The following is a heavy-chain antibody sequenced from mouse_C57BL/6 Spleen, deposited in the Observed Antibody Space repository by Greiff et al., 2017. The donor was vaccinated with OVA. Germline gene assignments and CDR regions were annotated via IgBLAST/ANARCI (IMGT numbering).Heavy chain of an antibody. CDR3: ARAYSNYEAWFAY. CDR1: GFTFSSYA. Sequence: EVQGVESGGGLVKPGGSLKLSCAASGFTFSSYAMSWVRQTPEKRLEWVATISDGGSYTYSPDNVKGRFTISRDNAKNNLYLQMSHLKSEDTAMYYCARAYSNYEAWFAYWGQGTLVTVSA. V-gene: IGHV5-4*01. CDR2: ISDGGSYT. D-gene: IGHD2-5*01. J-gene: IGHJ3*01.